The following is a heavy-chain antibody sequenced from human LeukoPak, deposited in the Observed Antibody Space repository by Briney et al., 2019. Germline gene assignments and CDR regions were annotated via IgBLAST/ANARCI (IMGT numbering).Heavy chain of an antibody. J-gene: IGHJ4*02. Sequence: GGALRLSCAASGFTFIDYYMSWIRQAAGKGLAWLSYIGDDGDTIYYADSVKGRFTISRDNARNSLYLQMNSLRVDDTAVYYCARDGLCGGDCFKDWHWGQGTVVTVSS. CDR1: GFTFIDYY. V-gene: IGHV3-11*01. CDR2: IGDDGDTI. D-gene: IGHD2-21*02. CDR3: ARDGLCGGDCFKDWH.